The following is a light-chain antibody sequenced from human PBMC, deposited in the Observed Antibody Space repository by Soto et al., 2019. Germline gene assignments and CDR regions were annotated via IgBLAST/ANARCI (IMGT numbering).Light chain of an antibody. J-gene: IGKJ3*01. CDR1: QIFSSSH. CDR2: GAS. CDR3: QQYGDSTFT. V-gene: IGKV3-20*01. Sequence: EIVLTQSPGTLSLSPGERATLSCRASQIFSSSHLAWYQQKPGQAPRLLISGASRRATGIPDRFSGSRSGTDFTLTLSRLEPEDFAVYYCQQYGDSTFTFRPGTKVEIK.